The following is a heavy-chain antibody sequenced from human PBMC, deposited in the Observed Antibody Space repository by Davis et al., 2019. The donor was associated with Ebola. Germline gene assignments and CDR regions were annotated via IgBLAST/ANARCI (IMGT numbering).Heavy chain of an antibody. J-gene: IGHJ4*02. D-gene: IGHD3-10*01. Sequence: PGGSLRLSCAASGFTFSSYWMSWVRQAPGKGLKWVANIKQDGSEKYYVDSVKGRFTISRDNAKNSLYLQMNSLRAEDTAVYYCARARGITMVRGVILGIYYFDYWGQGTLVTVSS. CDR3: ARARGITMVRGVILGIYYFDY. CDR2: IKQDGSEK. CDR1: GFTFSSYW. V-gene: IGHV3-7*03.